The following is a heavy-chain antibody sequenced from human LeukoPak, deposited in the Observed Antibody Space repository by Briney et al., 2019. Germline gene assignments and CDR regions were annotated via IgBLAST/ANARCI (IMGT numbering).Heavy chain of an antibody. D-gene: IGHD3-10*01. CDR3: ARGAMVRGRVFDP. Sequence: SETLSLTCTVSGGSISSYYWSWIRQPPGKGLEWIGYIYYSGSTNYNPSLKSRVTISVDTSKNQFSLKLSSVTAADTAVYYCARGAMVRGRVFDPWGQGTLVTVSS. J-gene: IGHJ5*02. CDR1: GGSISSYY. CDR2: IYYSGST. V-gene: IGHV4-59*01.